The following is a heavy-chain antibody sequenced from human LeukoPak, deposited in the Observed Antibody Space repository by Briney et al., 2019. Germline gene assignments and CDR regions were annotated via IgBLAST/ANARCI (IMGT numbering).Heavy chain of an antibody. Sequence: GGSLRLSCAASGFSFSSSAMSWIRHRQAPGKGLEWVSAISGSGDNTYHADSVKGRFTISRDKSKNTLYLQMNSLRAEDTAVYYCAKWPYYDILTGYPLYFDYWGQGTLVTVSS. V-gene: IGHV3-23*01. D-gene: IGHD3-9*01. J-gene: IGHJ4*02. CDR1: GFSFSSSA. CDR2: ISGSGDNT. CDR3: AKWPYYDILTGYPLYFDY.